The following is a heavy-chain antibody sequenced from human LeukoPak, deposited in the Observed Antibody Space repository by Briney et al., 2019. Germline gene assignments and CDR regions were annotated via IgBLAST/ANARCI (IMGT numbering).Heavy chain of an antibody. CDR2: IKQDGSEK. CDR1: GFTFSSYW. V-gene: IGHV3-7*01. CDR3: ARDADSSGYLDY. D-gene: IGHD3-22*01. J-gene: IGHJ4*02. Sequence: GGSLRLSCAVSGFTFSSYWMSWVRQAPGKGLEWVANIKQDGSEKYYVDSVRGRFTISRDNAKNSLYLQMNSLRAEDTAVYYCARDADSSGYLDYWGQGTPVTVSS.